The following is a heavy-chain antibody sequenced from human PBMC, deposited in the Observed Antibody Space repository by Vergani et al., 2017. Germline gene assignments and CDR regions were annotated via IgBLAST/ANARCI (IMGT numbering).Heavy chain of an antibody. CDR1: GDSITNGGFS. D-gene: IGHD3-16*02. V-gene: IGHV4-30-2*01. J-gene: IGHJ6*03. CDR3: ARASLRALVGYYYYMYV. Sequence: QLQLQESGSGLVKPSQTLSLTCDVSGDSITNGGFSWSWIRQPPGKGPEWIGYIFPSGNSDYHPSLKNRVSISLDKSKNQFSLWVNSVTAADTAVYFCARASLRALVGYYYYMYVLGKGKTVVVSS. CDR2: IFPSGNS.